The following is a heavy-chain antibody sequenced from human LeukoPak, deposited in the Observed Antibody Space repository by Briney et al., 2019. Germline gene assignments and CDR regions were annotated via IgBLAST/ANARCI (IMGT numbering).Heavy chain of an antibody. CDR2: ISYDGSNK. V-gene: IGHV3-30*18. D-gene: IGHD4/OR15-4a*01. Sequence: GRSLRLSCAASGFTFSNYGMHWVRQAPGKGLEWVAVISYDGSNKYYADSVKGRFTISRDNSKNTLYLQMNSLRAEDTAVYYCAKDCKQAPNFRGDGMDVWGQGTTVTVSS. CDR1: GFTFSNYG. J-gene: IGHJ6*02. CDR3: AKDCKQAPNFRGDGMDV.